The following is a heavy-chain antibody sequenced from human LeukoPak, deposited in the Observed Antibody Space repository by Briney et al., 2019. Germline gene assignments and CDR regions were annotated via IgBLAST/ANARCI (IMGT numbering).Heavy chain of an antibody. V-gene: IGHV3-7*05. J-gene: IGHJ5*02. CDR1: GFTSRAHW. Sequence: SGGSLRLSCAASGFTSRAHWMNWVRQAPGKGLEWVANIKQDGGEKHYVDSVKGRFTISRDNANNSLYLQMNSLRAEDTAVYYCAGGSATLWFDPWGQGTLVTVSS. CDR3: AGGSATLWFDP. CDR2: IKQDGGEK. D-gene: IGHD2-2*01.